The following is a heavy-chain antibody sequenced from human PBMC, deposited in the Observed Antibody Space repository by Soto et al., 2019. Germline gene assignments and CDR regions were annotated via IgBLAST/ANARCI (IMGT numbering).Heavy chain of an antibody. CDR1: GFSFTYAW. CDR3: AKVYTVDHRIFAN. Sequence: EVQLVESGGGLVKPGGSLSLSCAGSGFSFTYAWMTWVRQAPGKGLEWVGRIKSKAGGETRDYAAPVKGRFTISRDDSKNTVFLQMDSLNTEDTAVYYCAKVYTVDHRIFANWGQGTLVTVSS. J-gene: IGHJ4*02. D-gene: IGHD3-3*02. V-gene: IGHV3-15*01. CDR2: IKSKAGGETR.